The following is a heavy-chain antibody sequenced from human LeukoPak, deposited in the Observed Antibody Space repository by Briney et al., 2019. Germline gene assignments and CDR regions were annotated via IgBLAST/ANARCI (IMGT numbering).Heavy chain of an antibody. J-gene: IGHJ6*03. Sequence: ASVTVSCKASGGTFSSYAISWVRQAPGQGLEWMGGIIPIFGTANYAQKFQGRVTITTDESTSTAYMELSSLRSEDTAVYYCARGLGYCSSTSCYSYYYYMDVWGKGTTVTVSS. CDR1: GGTFSSYA. CDR2: IIPIFGTA. D-gene: IGHD2-2*01. CDR3: ARGLGYCSSTSCYSYYYYMDV. V-gene: IGHV1-69*05.